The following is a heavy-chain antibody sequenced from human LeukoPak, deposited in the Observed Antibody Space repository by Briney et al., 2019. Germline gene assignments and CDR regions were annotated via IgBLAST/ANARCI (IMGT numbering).Heavy chain of an antibody. CDR1: GFTVSSNY. D-gene: IGHD4/OR15-4a*01. V-gene: IGHV3-53*01. J-gene: IGHJ4*02. Sequence: TGGSLRLSCAVSGFTVSSNYMSWLRQAPGKGLEWVSVIYSGGSTYYADSVKGRFTISRDNTKNTLFLQMNSLRAEDTAVYYCARAGDPLTLDYWGQGTLVTVSS. CDR2: IYSGGST. CDR3: ARAGDPLTLDY.